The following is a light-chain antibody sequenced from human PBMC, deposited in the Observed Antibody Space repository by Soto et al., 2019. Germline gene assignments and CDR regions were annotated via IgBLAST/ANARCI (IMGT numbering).Light chain of an antibody. V-gene: IGKV3-20*01. CDR1: QSVSINY. CDR2: GAS. CDR3: QQYASSPVYT. Sequence: EIVLTQSPGTLSLSPGERATLSCRASQSVSINYLAWYQQKPGQAPRLLIYGASRRATGIPDRFSGSGSGTDFTLTISRLEPEDFALYYCQQYASSPVYTFGQGTKLEIK. J-gene: IGKJ2*01.